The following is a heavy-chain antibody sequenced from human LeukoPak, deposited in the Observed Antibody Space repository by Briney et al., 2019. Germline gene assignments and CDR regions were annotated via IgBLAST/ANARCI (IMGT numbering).Heavy chain of an antibody. CDR1: GFTFSSYA. D-gene: IGHD2-2*01. V-gene: IGHV3-23*01. CDR2: ISGSGGST. Sequence: PGGSLRLSCAASGFTFSSYAMSWVRQAPGKGLEWVSAISGSGGSTYYADSVKGRFTISRDNSKNTLYLQMNSLRAEDTAVYYCAKVSRLVAVPAGKVDYWGQGTLVTVSS. CDR3: AKVSRLVAVPAGKVDY. J-gene: IGHJ4*02.